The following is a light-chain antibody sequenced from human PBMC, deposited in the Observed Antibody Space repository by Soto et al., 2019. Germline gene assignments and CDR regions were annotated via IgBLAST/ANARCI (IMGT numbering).Light chain of an antibody. CDR3: QQYNNWPPFT. CDR2: GAS. CDR1: QSVSSN. V-gene: IGKV3-15*01. Sequence: EIVMTQSPATLSVSTGERATLSCRASQSVSSNLACYQQKPGQAPRLLIYGASTRSTDIPASFSGSGSGTEFTRTISSLQSEDFAVYYCQQYNNWPPFTFGPGTKVDIK. J-gene: IGKJ3*01.